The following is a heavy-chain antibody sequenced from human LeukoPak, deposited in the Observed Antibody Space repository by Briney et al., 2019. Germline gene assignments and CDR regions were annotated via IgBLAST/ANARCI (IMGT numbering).Heavy chain of an antibody. J-gene: IGHJ4*02. CDR2: INPNSGGT. D-gene: IGHD6-19*01. Sequence: ASVKVSCKASGYTFTGYYMHWVRQAPGQGLEWMGRINPNSGGTNYAQKFQGRVTMTRDTSISTAYMELSRLRSDDTAVYYCARLYSSGRYVEYWGQGTLVTVSS. CDR3: ARLYSSGRYVEY. V-gene: IGHV1-2*06. CDR1: GYTFTGYY.